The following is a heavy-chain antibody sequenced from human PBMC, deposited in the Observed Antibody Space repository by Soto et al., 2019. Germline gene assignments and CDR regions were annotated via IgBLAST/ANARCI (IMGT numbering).Heavy chain of an antibody. J-gene: IGHJ5*02. CDR2: IYYSGST. Sequence: SETLSLTCTVSGGSISSYYWSWIRQPPGKGLEWIGYIYYSGSTNYNPSLKSRVTISVDTSKNQFSLKLSSVTAADTAVYYCARDGHQYGSGSYYKDSWFGPWGQGTLVTVSS. CDR3: ARDGHQYGSGSYYKDSWFGP. V-gene: IGHV4-59*12. CDR1: GGSISSYY. D-gene: IGHD3-10*01.